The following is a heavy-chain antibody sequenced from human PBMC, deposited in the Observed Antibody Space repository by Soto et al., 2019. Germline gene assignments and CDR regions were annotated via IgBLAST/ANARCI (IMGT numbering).Heavy chain of an antibody. CDR1: GGSFSSYA. CDR3: ARAGESSTRYYHYYGVDV. D-gene: IGHD2-2*01. J-gene: IGHJ6*02. V-gene: IGHV1-69*01. CDR2: IIPMFGTP. Sequence: QVQLVQSGAEVKKPGSSVKVSCKTSGGSFSSYAITWVRQAPGQGLEWMGGIIPMFGTPKYPQKFQGRVTITAAEFTSTAYMELGSLRSEDTAVYYCARAGESSTRYYHYYGVDVWGQGTTVTVSS.